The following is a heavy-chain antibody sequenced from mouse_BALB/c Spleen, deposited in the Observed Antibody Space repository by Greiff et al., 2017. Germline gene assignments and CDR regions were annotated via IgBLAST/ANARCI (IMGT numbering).Heavy chain of an antibody. CDR2: IDPANGNT. CDR3: ARWNGWFAY. J-gene: IGHJ3*01. V-gene: IGHV14-3*02. Sequence: VQLQQSGAELVKPGASVKLSCTASGFNIKDTYMHWVKQRPEKGLEWIGRIDPANGNTKYDPKFQGMATITADTSSIPAYLQLSSLTSEDTAVYYCARWNGWFAYWGQGTLVTVSA. CDR1: GFNIKDTY.